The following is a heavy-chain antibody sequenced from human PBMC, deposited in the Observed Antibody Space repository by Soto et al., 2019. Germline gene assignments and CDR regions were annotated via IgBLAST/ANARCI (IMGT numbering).Heavy chain of an antibody. CDR2: IYYSGTT. CDR3: ARDHIVATSDYYYYGMDV. Sequence: SETQCLTCPVSGGSIRSGGYYWYWIRQHPGKGLEWIGYIYYSGTTYYNPSLKSRVTISVDTSKNQFSLKLSSVTAADTAVYYCARDHIVATSDYYYYGMDVWGQGTTVTVSS. J-gene: IGHJ6*02. CDR1: GGSIRSGGYY. V-gene: IGHV4-30-4*08. D-gene: IGHD5-12*01.